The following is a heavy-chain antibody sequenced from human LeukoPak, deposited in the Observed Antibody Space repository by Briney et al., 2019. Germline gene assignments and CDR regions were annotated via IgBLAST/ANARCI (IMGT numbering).Heavy chain of an antibody. CDR1: GYSFTTSW. CDR3: ARPLSGSYYWLDY. V-gene: IGHV5-51*01. Sequence: GESLKISCKASGYSFTTSWIGWVRQMPGKGLELMGIIYPGDSDTRYSPSFQGQITISADKSISTAYLQWSSPRASDTAMYYCARPLSGSYYWLDYWGQGTLVTVSS. D-gene: IGHD1-26*01. CDR2: IYPGDSDT. J-gene: IGHJ4*02.